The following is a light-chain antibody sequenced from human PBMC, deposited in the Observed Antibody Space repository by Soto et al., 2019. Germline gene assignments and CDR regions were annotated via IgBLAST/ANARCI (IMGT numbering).Light chain of an antibody. CDR3: MQGPHWPPA. CDR2: KVS. V-gene: IGKV2-30*01. J-gene: IGKJ2*01. Sequence: VVLTQFPLSLPVTPGQPASISCRSSQSLLYSDGDTYLSWFQERPGQSPRRLLHKVSNRDSGVPDRFSGSGSGTAFTLRIRRVEAEDVGVYYWMQGPHWPPALGQGTKQEI. CDR1: QSLLYSDGDTY.